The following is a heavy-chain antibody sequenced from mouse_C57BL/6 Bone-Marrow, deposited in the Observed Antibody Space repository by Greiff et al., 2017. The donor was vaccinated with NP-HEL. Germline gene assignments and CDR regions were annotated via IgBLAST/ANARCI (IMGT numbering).Heavy chain of an antibody. Sequence: EVKVEASGGGLVQPKGSLKLSCAASGFSFNTYAMNWVRQAPGKGLEWVARIRSKSNNYPTYYADSVKDRFTSARDDSESMLYLQMNNLKTEDTAMYYCVRHGRLRNYAMDYWGQGTSVTVSS. V-gene: IGHV10-1*01. J-gene: IGHJ4*01. CDR1: GFSFNTYA. CDR3: VRHGRLRNYAMDY. CDR2: IRSKSNNYPT. D-gene: IGHD3-2*02.